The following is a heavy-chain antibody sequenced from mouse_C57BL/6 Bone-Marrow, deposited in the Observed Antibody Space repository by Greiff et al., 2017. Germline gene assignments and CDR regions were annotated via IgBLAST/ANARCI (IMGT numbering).Heavy chain of an antibody. CDR1: GYAFSSSW. CDR2: IYPGDGDT. V-gene: IGHV1-82*01. Sequence: QLQQSGPELVKPGASVKISCKASGYAFSSSWMNWVKQRPGKGLEWIGRIYPGDGDTNYNGKFKGKATLTADKSSSTAYMQLSSLTSEDSAVYFCARGGWLLTWFAYWGQGTLVTVSA. J-gene: IGHJ3*01. D-gene: IGHD2-3*01. CDR3: ARGGWLLTWFAY.